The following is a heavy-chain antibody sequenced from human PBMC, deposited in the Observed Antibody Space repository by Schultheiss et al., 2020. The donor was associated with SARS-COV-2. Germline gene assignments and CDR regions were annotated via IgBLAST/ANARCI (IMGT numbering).Heavy chain of an antibody. CDR1: GGSISSYY. CDR3: ARDFRYCSGGSCYYYYYGMDV. V-gene: IGHV4-59*12. CDR2: IYYSGST. J-gene: IGHJ6*02. Sequence: SETLSLTCTVSGGSISSYYWSWIRQPPGKGLEWIGYIYYSGSTNYNPSLKSRVTISVDTSKNQFSLKLSSVTAADTAVYYCARDFRYCSGGSCYYYYYGMDVWGQGTTVTVSS. D-gene: IGHD2-15*01.